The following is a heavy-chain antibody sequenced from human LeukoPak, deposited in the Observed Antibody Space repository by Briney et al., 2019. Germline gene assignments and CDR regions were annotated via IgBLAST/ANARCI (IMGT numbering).Heavy chain of an antibody. J-gene: IGHJ4*02. CDR2: INSSGGST. D-gene: IGHD5-24*01. CDR3: ARVATPEMALDY. Sequence: ASVKVSCKASGYTFTSYYMHWVRQAPGQGLEWMGIINSSGGSTSYAQKFQGRVTMTRDTSTSTVYMELSSLRSEDTAVYYCARVATPEMALDYWGQGTLVTVSS. CDR1: GYTFTSYY. V-gene: IGHV1-46*01.